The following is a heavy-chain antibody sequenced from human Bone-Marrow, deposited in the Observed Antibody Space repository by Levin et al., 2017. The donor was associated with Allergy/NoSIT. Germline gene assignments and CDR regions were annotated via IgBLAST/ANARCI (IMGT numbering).Heavy chain of an antibody. CDR2: ISDSGDQT. Sequence: GESLKISCAASGFTFSSYAMNWVRQAPGEGLEWVSGISDSGDQTFYAESVMGRFTISRDNSNNMVYLQMDSLRAEDTALYFCSDVMDAWGQGTTVTV. V-gene: IGHV3-23*01. CDR1: GFTFSSYA. J-gene: IGHJ6*02. CDR3: SDVMDA.